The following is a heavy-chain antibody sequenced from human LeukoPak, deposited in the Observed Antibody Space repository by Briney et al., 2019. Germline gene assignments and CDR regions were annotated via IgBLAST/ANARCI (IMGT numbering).Heavy chain of an antibody. V-gene: IGHV4-61*01. CDR2: MSPSGTT. D-gene: IGHD3-22*01. CDR3: ARGQDDRSGTFDY. J-gene: IGHJ4*02. CDR1: GDSVSSGNYY. Sequence: SETLSLTCTVSGDSVSSGNYYLSWIRQPPGKGLDWITYMSPSGTTKYNPSLKGRVTTSVDTSRTQFSLRLSPVTAADTAVYYCARGQDDRSGTFDYWGQGILVTVSS.